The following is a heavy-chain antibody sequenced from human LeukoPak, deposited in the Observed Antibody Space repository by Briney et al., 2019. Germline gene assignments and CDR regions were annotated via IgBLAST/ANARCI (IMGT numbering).Heavy chain of an antibody. Sequence: GGSLRLSCAASGFTFSSYGMHWVRQAPGKGLEWVAVISYDGSNKYYADSVKGRFTISRDNSKNTLYLQMNSLRAEDTAVYYCAKGGDILTGYWGYFDYWGQGTLVTVSS. D-gene: IGHD3-9*01. CDR3: AKGGDILTGYWGYFDY. V-gene: IGHV3-30*18. CDR1: GFTFSSYG. CDR2: ISYDGSNK. J-gene: IGHJ4*02.